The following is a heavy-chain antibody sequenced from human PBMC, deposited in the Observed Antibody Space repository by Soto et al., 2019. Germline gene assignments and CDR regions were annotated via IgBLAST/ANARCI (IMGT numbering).Heavy chain of an antibody. D-gene: IGHD4-17*01. J-gene: IGHJ5*02. V-gene: IGHV3-30-3*01. CDR2: ISDDGSTK. CDR3: TIGDLTVTLSVFDP. CDR1: GFIFSRYF. Sequence: QVQLLESGGGVVQPGRSLRLSCAASGFIFSRYFMHWVRQAPGKGLEWVALISDDGSTKYYADSVTGRFTISRDNSKSTLYLQMNSLSADDTAVYYCTIGDLTVTLSVFDPWGQGTLVTVSS.